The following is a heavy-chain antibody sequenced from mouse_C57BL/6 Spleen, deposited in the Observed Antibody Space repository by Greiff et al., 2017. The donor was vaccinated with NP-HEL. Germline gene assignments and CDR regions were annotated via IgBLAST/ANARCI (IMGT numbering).Heavy chain of an antibody. V-gene: IGHV1-42*01. J-gene: IGHJ4*01. D-gene: IGHD2-3*01. Sequence: VQLQQSGPELVKPGASVKISCKASGYSFTGYYMNWVKQSPEKSLEWIGEINPSTGGTTYNQKFKAKATLTVDKSSSTAYMQLKSLTSEDYAVYYCARRLLPSYAMDYWGQETSVTVSS. CDR1: GYSFTGYY. CDR3: ARRLLPSYAMDY. CDR2: INPSTGGT.